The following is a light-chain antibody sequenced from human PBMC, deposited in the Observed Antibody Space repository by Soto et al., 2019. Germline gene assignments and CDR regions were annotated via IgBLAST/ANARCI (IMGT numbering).Light chain of an antibody. CDR1: SSDVGGYNY. CDR3: SSSTSSSTCV. Sequence: QSVLTQPASVSGSPGQSITISCTGNSSDVGGYNYVSWYQQHPGKAPKLMIYDVSNRPSGVSNRFSGSKSGNTASLTISGLQAEDEADYYCSSSTSSSTCVFGTGTKLTVL. J-gene: IGLJ1*01. CDR2: DVS. V-gene: IGLV2-14*01.